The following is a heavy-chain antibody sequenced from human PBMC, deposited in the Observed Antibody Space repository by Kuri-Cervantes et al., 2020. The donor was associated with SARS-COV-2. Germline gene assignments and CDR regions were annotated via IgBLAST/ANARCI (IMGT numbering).Heavy chain of an antibody. J-gene: IGHJ5*02. V-gene: IGHV3-53*01. D-gene: IGHD3-3*01. CDR3: ARAPDYYDFWSGYYRNWLDP. Sequence: GESLKISCAASGFTVSSNYMSWVHQAPGKGLEWVSVIYSGGSTYYADSVKGRFTISRDNSKNTLYLQMNSLRAEDTAVYYCARAPDYYDFWSGYYRNWLDPWGQGTLVTVSS. CDR1: GFTVSSNY. CDR2: IYSGGST.